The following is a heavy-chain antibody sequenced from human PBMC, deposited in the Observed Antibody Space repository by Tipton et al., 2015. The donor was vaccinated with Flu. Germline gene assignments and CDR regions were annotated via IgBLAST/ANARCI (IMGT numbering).Heavy chain of an antibody. CDR3: ARDLQYYDFWSGFDP. CDR2: IYYSGST. Sequence: TLSLTCTVSGGSISSYYWSWIRQPPGKGLEWIGYIYYSGSTNYNPSLKSRVTISVDTSKNQFSLKLSSVTAADTAVYYCARDLQYYDFWSGFDPGGQGTLVTVSS. D-gene: IGHD3-3*01. J-gene: IGHJ5*02. V-gene: IGHV4-59*01. CDR1: GGSISSYY.